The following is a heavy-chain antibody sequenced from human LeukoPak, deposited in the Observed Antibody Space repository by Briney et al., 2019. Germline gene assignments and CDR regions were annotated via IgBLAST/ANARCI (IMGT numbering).Heavy chain of an antibody. CDR1: GGTFSSYA. J-gene: IGHJ6*02. CDR2: IIPIFGTA. D-gene: IGHD6-19*01. V-gene: IGHV1-69*13. Sequence: SVKVSCKASGGTFSSYAISWVRPAPGQGLEWMGGIIPIFGTANYAQKFQGRVTITADESTSTAYMELSSLRSEDTAVYYCASNSIAVAGSCGMDVWGQGTTVTVSS. CDR3: ASNSIAVAGSCGMDV.